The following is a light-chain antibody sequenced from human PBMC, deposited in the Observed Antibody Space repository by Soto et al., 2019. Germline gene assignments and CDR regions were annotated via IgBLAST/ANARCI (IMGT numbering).Light chain of an antibody. Sequence: QSVLTQPPSVSAAPGQKVTISCSGSSSNIGNNYVSWYQQLPGTAPKLLIYDNNKRPSGIPDRFSGSKSGTSATLGITGLQTGDEADYYCGTWDSSLSAPRVFRTGTKVTVL. V-gene: IGLV1-51*01. CDR3: GTWDSSLSAPRV. CDR1: SSNIGNNY. J-gene: IGLJ1*01. CDR2: DNN.